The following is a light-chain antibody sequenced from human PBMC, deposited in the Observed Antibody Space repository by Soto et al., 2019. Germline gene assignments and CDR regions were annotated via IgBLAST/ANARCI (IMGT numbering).Light chain of an antibody. CDR3: SSYTSGSAPVL. Sequence: QSVLTQPASVSGSPGQSITISCTGTSSDVGGYNYVSWYQQHPGKAPKLMIYDVSNRPSGVSNRFSGSKSGNTASLTISGLQAEDEADYYCSSYTSGSAPVLFGGGTKLTVL. V-gene: IGLV2-14*03. CDR1: SSDVGGYNY. J-gene: IGLJ2*01. CDR2: DVS.